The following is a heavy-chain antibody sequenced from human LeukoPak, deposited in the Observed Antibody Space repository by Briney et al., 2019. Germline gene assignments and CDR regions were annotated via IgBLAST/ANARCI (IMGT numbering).Heavy chain of an antibody. J-gene: IGHJ4*02. V-gene: IGHV1-46*01. D-gene: IGHD3-16*01. CDR2: INPSDGST. Sequence: ASVKVSCKASGYTFTIYYMHWVRQAPGQGLEWMGIINPSDGSTSYAQKFQGRVTMTRDMSTSTVYMELSSLRSEDTAVYYCARGPQVYDIRDSTAAKIDYRGQGTLVTVSS. CDR1: GYTFTIYY. CDR3: ARGPQVYDIRDSTAAKIDY.